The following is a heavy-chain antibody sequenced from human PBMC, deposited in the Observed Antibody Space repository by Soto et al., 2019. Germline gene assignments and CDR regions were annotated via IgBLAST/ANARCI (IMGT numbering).Heavy chain of an antibody. J-gene: IGHJ4*02. V-gene: IGHV4-61*08. CDR2: IYYSGST. CDR3: ARPRGYDFWSGYQFDY. Sequence: PSETLSLTCTVSGGSISSGGYYWSWIRRHPGKGLEWIGYIYYSGSTNYNPSLKSRVTISVDTSKNQFSLKLSSVTAADTAVYYCARPRGYDFWSGYQFDYWGQGTLVTVSS. CDR1: GGSISSGGYY. D-gene: IGHD3-3*01.